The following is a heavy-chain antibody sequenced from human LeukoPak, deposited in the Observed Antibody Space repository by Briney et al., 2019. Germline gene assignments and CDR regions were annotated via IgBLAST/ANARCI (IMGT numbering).Heavy chain of an antibody. CDR3: GRAIAGAIDY. CDR2: INVDGSER. CDR1: DFTFSGHS. J-gene: IGHJ4*02. Sequence: PGGSLRLSCAASDFTFSGHSMTWVRQAPGKGLEWVSTINVDGSERFYVDFVRGRFTISRDNADNSMYLQMSSLRAEDTAVYYCGRAIAGAIDYWGQGTLVTVSS. D-gene: IGHD6-13*01. V-gene: IGHV3-7*01.